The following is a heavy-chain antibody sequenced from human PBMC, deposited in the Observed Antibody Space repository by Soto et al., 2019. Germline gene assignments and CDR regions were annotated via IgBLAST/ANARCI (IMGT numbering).Heavy chain of an antibody. CDR2: IDSDAKT. Sequence: PGGSLRLSCVASGFSVSSYDISWVRQAPWKGLEWVSGIDSDAKTFYADYVNGRFTISRHTSENTLFLQINNLRAEDTAVYFCARDGYTFALSVWGQGIQVPVSS. D-gene: IGHD3-16*01. CDR3: ARDGYTFALSV. V-gene: IGHV3-53*01. J-gene: IGHJ4*02. CDR1: GFSVSSYD.